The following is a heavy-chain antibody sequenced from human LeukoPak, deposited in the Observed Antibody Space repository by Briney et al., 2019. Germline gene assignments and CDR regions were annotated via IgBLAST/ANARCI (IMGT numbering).Heavy chain of an antibody. V-gene: IGHV3-13*01. CDR3: ASTHLGYCSSVSCQNDY. CDR2: IGSVGDT. CDR1: GFTFSSDG. J-gene: IGHJ4*02. Sequence: GGSLRLSCVASGFTFSSDGMHWVRQGTGKRLEWVSDIGSVGDTYYPGSVKGRFTISREVAKNSLYLQMNSLRAEDTAVYYCASTHLGYCSSVSCQNDYWGQGTLVTVSS. D-gene: IGHD2-15*01.